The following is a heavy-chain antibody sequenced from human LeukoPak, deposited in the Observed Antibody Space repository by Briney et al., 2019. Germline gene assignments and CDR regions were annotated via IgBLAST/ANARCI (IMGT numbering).Heavy chain of an antibody. CDR3: ARDRDGYTIDY. CDR1: GGSISSGGYY. V-gene: IGHV4-31*03. J-gene: IGHJ4*02. CDR2: IYYSGST. D-gene: IGHD5-24*01. Sequence: PSETLSLICTVSGGSISSGGYYWSWIPQHPGKGLEWIGYIYYSGSTYYNPSLKSRVTISVDTSKNQFSLKLSSVTAADTAVYYCARDRDGYTIDYWGQGTLVTVSS.